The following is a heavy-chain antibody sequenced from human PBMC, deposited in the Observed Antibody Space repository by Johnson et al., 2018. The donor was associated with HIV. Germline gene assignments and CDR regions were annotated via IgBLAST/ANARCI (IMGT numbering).Heavy chain of an antibody. CDR2: INWNGGGT. J-gene: IGHJ3*02. D-gene: IGHD3-9*01. CDR1: GFTFDDYG. V-gene: IGHV3-20*04. Sequence: VQLVESGGGVVRPGGSLRLSCAPSGFTFDDYGMSWVRQAPGKGLEWVSGINWNGGGTAYADSVKGRFTISRAHSKNTLYLQMNNLRAEDTAVYYCARAAYVHYDILTGPPLEDAFDIWGQGTMVTVSS. CDR3: ARAAYVHYDILTGPPLEDAFDI.